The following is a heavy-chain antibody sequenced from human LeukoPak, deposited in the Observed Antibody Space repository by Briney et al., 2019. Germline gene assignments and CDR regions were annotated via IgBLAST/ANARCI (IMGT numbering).Heavy chain of an antibody. CDR1: GGTFSSYT. Sequence: SVKVSCKASGGTFSSYTISWVRQAPGQGLEWMGRIIPILGIANYAQKFQGRVTITADKSTSTAYMELSSLRSEDTAVYYCARRYDSSGYYDYWGHGTLVTVSS. CDR2: IIPILGIA. J-gene: IGHJ4*01. CDR3: ARRYDSSGYYDY. D-gene: IGHD3-22*01. V-gene: IGHV1-69*02.